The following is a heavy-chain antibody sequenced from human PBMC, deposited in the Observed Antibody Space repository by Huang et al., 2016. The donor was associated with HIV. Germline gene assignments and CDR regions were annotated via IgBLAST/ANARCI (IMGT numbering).Heavy chain of an antibody. V-gene: IGHV3-30*18. CDR1: GFKLSGFG. CDR3: AKESRWFSDFDH. D-gene: IGHD2-15*01. J-gene: IGHJ4*02. Sequence: QVHLVESGGGVVQPGGSLRLSCAASGFKLSGFGMHWCRQAPGKGVDWVAVMSYDGSSQLYTDSVKGRFTISRDNSDNTLSLQMKGLRPDDTAVYYCAKESRWFSDFDHWGQGVLVSVSS. CDR2: MSYDGSSQ.